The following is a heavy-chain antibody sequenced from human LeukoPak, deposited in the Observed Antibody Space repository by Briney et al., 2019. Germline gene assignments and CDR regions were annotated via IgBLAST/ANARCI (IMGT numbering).Heavy chain of an antibody. CDR2: ISGSGGST. D-gene: IGHD5-18*01. J-gene: IGHJ4*02. CDR3: AKDRSTYSYGYADFDY. Sequence: GGSLRLSCAASGFTFSSYAMSWVRQAPGKGLEWVSAISGSGGSTYYADSVKGRFTISRDNSRNTLYLQMNSLRAEDTAVYYCAKDRSTYSYGYADFDYWGQGTLVTVSS. V-gene: IGHV3-23*01. CDR1: GFTFSSYA.